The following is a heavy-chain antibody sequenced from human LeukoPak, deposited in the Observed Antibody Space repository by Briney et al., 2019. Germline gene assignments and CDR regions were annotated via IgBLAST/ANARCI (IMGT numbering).Heavy chain of an antibody. J-gene: IGHJ4*02. Sequence: GGSLRLSCAASGFTVSSNYMSWVRQGPGKGLECVSVISNDGDTYYADSVKGRFTISRDNSKNTLYLQMNSLRAGDTAIYYCVKRIQSALAAGYWGQGALVTVSS. CDR2: ISNDGDT. V-gene: IGHV3-53*01. CDR1: GFTVSSNY. CDR3: VKRIQSALAAGY. D-gene: IGHD5-18*01.